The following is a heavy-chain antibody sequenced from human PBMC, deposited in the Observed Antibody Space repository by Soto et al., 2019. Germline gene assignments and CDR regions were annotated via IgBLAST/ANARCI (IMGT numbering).Heavy chain of an antibody. CDR1: GGSISSSSYY. V-gene: IGHV4-39*01. CDR2: IYYSGST. D-gene: IGHD6-13*01. Sequence: SETLSLTCTVSGGSISSSSYYWGWLRQPPGKGLEWIGSIYYSGSTYYNPSLKSRVTISVDTSKNQFSLKLSSVTAADTAVYYCARQGAAVSWYYYYYGMDAWGQGPRSPSP. J-gene: IGHJ6*02. CDR3: ARQGAAVSWYYYYYGMDA.